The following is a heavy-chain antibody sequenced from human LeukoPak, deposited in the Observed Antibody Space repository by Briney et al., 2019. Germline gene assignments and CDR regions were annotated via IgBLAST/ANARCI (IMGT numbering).Heavy chain of an antibody. J-gene: IGHJ4*02. CDR1: GFTFSSYW. CDR3: AATRTSDY. Sequence: GGSLRLSCAASGFTFSSYWMHWVRQAPGKGLAWVSRINSDGSSTSYAGSVKGRFTISRDNAEKSLYLQMNSLTAADTAVYYCAATRTSDYWGQGTLVTVSS. D-gene: IGHD1-14*01. V-gene: IGHV3-74*01. CDR2: INSDGSST.